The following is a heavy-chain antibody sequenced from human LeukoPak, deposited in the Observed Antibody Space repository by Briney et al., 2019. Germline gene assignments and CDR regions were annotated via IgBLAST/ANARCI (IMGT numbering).Heavy chain of an antibody. CDR1: GGSISSGDYY. Sequence: PSQTLSLTCTVSGGSISSGDYYWSWIRQPPGKGLEWIGYIYYSGSTYYNPSLKSRVTISVDTSKNQFSLKLSSATAADTAVYYCARGRAVVPAAPFDYWGQGTLVTVSS. CDR3: ARGRAVVPAAPFDY. D-gene: IGHD2-2*01. J-gene: IGHJ4*02. V-gene: IGHV4-30-4*01. CDR2: IYYSGST.